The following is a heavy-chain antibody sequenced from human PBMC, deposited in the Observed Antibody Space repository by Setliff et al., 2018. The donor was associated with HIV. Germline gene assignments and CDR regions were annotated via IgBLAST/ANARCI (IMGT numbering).Heavy chain of an antibody. CDR3: ARGSDASGYYPIYYYYGMDV. CDR2: MNPSGGST. Sequence: ASVKVSCKASEYTFTNYDIHWVRQGPGQGLEWVGIMNPSGGSTTYAQKFQDRVTMTRDTSTSTGYMELRSLRSEDTAVYYCARGSDASGYYPIYYYYGMDVWGQGTTVTVSS. J-gene: IGHJ6*02. D-gene: IGHD3-22*01. CDR1: EYTFTNYD. V-gene: IGHV1-46*01.